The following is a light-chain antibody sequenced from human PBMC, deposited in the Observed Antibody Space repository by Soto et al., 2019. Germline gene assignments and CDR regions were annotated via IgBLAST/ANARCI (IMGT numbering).Light chain of an antibody. J-gene: IGKJ3*01. CDR3: QQRGNWPGVT. CDR1: QSVSTF. V-gene: IGKV3-11*01. Sequence: DIVLTQSPATLSLSPGESATLSCRASQSVSTFLAWYQQKPGQAPRLLISDASNRATGIPARFSGSGSGTDFTVTISSLEPEDFAVYYCQQRGNWPGVTFGPGTRVDIK. CDR2: DAS.